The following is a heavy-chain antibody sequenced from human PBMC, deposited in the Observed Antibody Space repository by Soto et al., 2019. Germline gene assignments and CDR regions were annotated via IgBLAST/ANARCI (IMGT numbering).Heavy chain of an antibody. CDR2: ISGSGGRS. CDR3: AKAYFVWSSEQPYYFDY. Sequence: EVQLLDSGGGLVQPGGSLRLSCAASGFTFSNYAMTWVRQGPGKGLEWVSGISGSGGRSYYADSVKGRFTISRDNSKSPLYLQMNSLGAEDTAVYYCAKAYFVWSSEQPYYFDYWGQGTLVTVSS. D-gene: IGHD3-16*01. V-gene: IGHV3-23*01. CDR1: GFTFSNYA. J-gene: IGHJ4*02.